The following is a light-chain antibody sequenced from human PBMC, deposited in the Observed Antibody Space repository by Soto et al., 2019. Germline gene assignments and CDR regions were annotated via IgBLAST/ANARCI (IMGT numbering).Light chain of an antibody. CDR1: QSVSGW. CDR2: KTS. CDR3: QQYDTYPLT. Sequence: DIQMTQSPSTLPASVGDRVTITCRASQSVSGWLAWYQQRPGKGPNLLIYKTSRLGRGVPSRFSSSGSGTEFTLTITTLLPDDFATYYCQQYDTYPLTFGGGTRVEI. J-gene: IGKJ4*01. V-gene: IGKV1-5*03.